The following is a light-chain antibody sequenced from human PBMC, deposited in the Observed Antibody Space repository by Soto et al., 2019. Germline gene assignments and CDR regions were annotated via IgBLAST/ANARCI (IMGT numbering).Light chain of an antibody. Sequence: DIQMTQSPSALSASVGDRVTISCRASQSISKSLNWYQQKPGTAPRLLIYGSSSVKTGVPPRFSGSGSGRDFTLTISSLRPEDSGTYFCQQSADSPPWTFGQGTKVEIK. V-gene: IGKV1-39*01. J-gene: IGKJ1*01. CDR3: QQSADSPPWT. CDR1: QSISKS. CDR2: GSS.